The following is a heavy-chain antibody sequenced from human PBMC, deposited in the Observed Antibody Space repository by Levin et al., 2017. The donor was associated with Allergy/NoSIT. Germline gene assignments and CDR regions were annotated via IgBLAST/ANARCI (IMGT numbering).Heavy chain of an antibody. CDR1: GFTFSNYA. CDR3: AKDGSYYDFDY. V-gene: IGHV3-23*01. Sequence: GGSLRLSCAASGFTFSNYAMSWVRQAPGKGLEWVSVISGRDDSTYYADSVKGRFTISRDNSKNTLYLQMSSLRAEDTAVYYCAKDGSYYDFDYWGQGTLVTVSS. J-gene: IGHJ4*02. D-gene: IGHD1-26*01. CDR2: ISGRDDST.